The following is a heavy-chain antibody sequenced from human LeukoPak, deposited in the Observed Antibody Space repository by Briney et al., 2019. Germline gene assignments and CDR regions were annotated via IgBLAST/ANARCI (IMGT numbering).Heavy chain of an antibody. CDR3: ARDRDPTYYYGSGSYTPLCD. CDR2: INPSGGST. D-gene: IGHD3-10*01. CDR1: GYTFTSYY. V-gene: IGHV1-46*01. J-gene: IGHJ4*02. Sequence: GASVKVSCKASGYTFTSYYMHWVRQAPGQGLEWMGIINPSGGSTNYAQKFQGRVTITADKSTSTAYMELSSLRSEDTAVYYCARDRDPTYYYGSGSYTPLCDWGQGTLVTVSS.